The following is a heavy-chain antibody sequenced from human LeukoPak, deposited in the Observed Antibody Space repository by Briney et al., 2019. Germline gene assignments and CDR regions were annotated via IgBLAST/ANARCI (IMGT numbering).Heavy chain of an antibody. D-gene: IGHD3-10*01. CDR3: AKGEKGVYYGSGSYPDY. Sequence: PGGSLRLSCAASGFTFSSYAMSWVRQAPGKGLEWVSAISGSGGSTYYADSVKGRFTISRDNSKNTLYLQVNSLRAEDTAVYYCAKGEKGVYYGSGSYPDYWGQGTLVTVSS. CDR1: GFTFSSYA. V-gene: IGHV3-23*01. CDR2: ISGSGGST. J-gene: IGHJ4*02.